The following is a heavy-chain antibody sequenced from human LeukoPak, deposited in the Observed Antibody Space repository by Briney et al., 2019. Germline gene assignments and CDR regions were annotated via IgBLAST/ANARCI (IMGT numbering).Heavy chain of an antibody. Sequence: GGSLRLSCAASGFTFSSYEINWVRQAPGKGLEWVSYISTSVSTIYYADSVKGRFTISRDNAKNSLYLQMNSLRVEDTAVYYCARSAGTWFDPWGQGTLVTVSS. CDR1: GFTFSSYE. D-gene: IGHD1-1*01. CDR2: ISTSVSTI. CDR3: ARSAGTWFDP. J-gene: IGHJ5*02. V-gene: IGHV3-48*03.